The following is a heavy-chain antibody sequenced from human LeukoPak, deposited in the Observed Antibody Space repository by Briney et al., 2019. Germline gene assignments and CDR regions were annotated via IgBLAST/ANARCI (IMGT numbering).Heavy chain of an antibody. V-gene: IGHV5-51*01. D-gene: IGHD2-15*01. Sequence: GESLKISCKGSGYSFTSYWIGWVRQMPGKGLEWMGIIYPGDSDTRYSPSFQGQVTISADKSISTAYLQWSSLKASDTAMYYCARHPRYCSGGSCYSGWFDHWGQGTLITVSS. CDR1: GYSFTSYW. CDR3: ARHPRYCSGGSCYSGWFDH. J-gene: IGHJ5*02. CDR2: IYPGDSDT.